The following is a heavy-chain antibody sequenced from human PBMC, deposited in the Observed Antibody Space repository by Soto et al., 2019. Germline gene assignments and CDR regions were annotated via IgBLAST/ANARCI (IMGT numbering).Heavy chain of an antibody. Sequence: EVQLVESGGGLVQPGGSLRLSCAASGFTFGSYWMHWVRQPPGKGLVWVSRISTDGSSTSYADSVKGRFTISRDNAENTLYLQMNSLTAEDTAVYYCARGETRHSSLSVYWGQGTLVTVAS. CDR2: ISTDGSST. J-gene: IGHJ4*02. CDR1: GFTFGSYW. CDR3: ARGETRHSSLSVY. D-gene: IGHD6-6*01. V-gene: IGHV3-74*01.